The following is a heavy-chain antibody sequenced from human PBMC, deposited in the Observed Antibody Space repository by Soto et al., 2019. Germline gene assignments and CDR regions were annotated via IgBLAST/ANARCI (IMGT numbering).Heavy chain of an antibody. CDR1: GFTFSGYA. V-gene: IGHV3-23*01. CDR2: ISVGGGNT. J-gene: IGHJ4*02. CDR3: AKRAGGSRGPFDY. Sequence: EVQLLESGGGLVQPGGSLRLSCADSGFTFSGYAMNWVRQAPGKGLEWVSGISVGGGNTYYADSVKGRFTISRDNSQNTLYLQMNSLRAEDTAVYFCAKRAGGSRGPFDYWGQRTLVTVSS. D-gene: IGHD3-16*01.